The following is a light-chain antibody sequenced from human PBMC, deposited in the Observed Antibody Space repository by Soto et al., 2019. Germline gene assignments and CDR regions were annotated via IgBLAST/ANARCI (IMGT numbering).Light chain of an antibody. CDR3: NSYAGDIIRFV. CDR1: SSDVGAYKY. J-gene: IGLJ1*01. Sequence: QSALTQPASVSGSPGQSVTISCTGTSSDVGAYKYVSWYQQHPGKAPKLMIYEVSNRPSGVSNCFSGSKSGNTASLTISGLQADDEADYYCNSYAGDIIRFVFGTGTKVTVL. V-gene: IGLV2-14*01. CDR2: EVS.